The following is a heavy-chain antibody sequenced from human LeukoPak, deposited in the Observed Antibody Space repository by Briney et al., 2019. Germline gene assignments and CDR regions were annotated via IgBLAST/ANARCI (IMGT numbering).Heavy chain of an antibody. CDR2: IWYGGSNK. D-gene: IGHD4-17*01. CDR1: GFTFSSYG. V-gene: IGHV3-33*01. CDR3: ARDHDGDYFDY. Sequence: GGSLRLSCAASGFTFSSYGMHWVRQAPGKGLEWVAVIWYGGSNKYYADSVKGRFTISRDNSKNTLYLQMNSLRAEDTAVYYCARDHDGDYFDYWGQGTLVTVSS. J-gene: IGHJ4*02.